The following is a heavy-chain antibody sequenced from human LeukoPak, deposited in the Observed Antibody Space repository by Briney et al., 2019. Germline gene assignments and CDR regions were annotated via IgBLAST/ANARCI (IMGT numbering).Heavy chain of an antibody. Sequence: SETLSLTCTVSGGSISSGGYYWSWIRQHPGKGLEWIGYIYYSGSTYYNPSLKSRVTISVDTSKNQFSLKLSSVTAADTAVYYCAREHTERGNWFDPWGQGTLVTVSS. CDR1: GGSISSGGYY. J-gene: IGHJ5*02. V-gene: IGHV4-31*03. CDR3: AREHTERGNWFDP. D-gene: IGHD3-16*01. CDR2: IYYSGST.